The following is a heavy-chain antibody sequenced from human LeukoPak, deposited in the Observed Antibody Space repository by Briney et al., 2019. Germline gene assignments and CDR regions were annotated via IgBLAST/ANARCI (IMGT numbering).Heavy chain of an antibody. CDR2: ISYDGSNK. J-gene: IGHJ4*02. CDR3: AKDAAVGAIPTNDY. Sequence: GGSLRLSCAASGFTFSSYGMHWVRQAPGKGLEWVAVISYDGSNKYYADSVKGRFTISRDNSKNTLYLQMNSLRAEDTAVYYCAKDAAVGAIPTNDYWGQGTLVTVSS. CDR1: GFTFSSYG. V-gene: IGHV3-30*18. D-gene: IGHD1-26*01.